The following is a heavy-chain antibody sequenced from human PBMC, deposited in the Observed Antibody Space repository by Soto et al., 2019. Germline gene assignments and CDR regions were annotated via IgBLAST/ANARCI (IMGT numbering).Heavy chain of an antibody. J-gene: IGHJ5*02. Sequence: QVHLVESGGGMVKPGAPLRISCAASRFSFRDYFMSWIRQAPGKGLEWISYIGPYGNTIYYADSVKGRFVISRDDTTNSRFLQMDNLRADDTAVYYCARDDYTYGVSWGQGTLVTVSS. D-gene: IGHD3-16*01. CDR3: ARDDYTYGVS. CDR1: RFSFRDYF. V-gene: IGHV3-11*01. CDR2: IGPYGNTI.